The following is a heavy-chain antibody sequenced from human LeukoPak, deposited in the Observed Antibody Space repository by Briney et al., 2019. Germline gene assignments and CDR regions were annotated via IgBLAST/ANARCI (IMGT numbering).Heavy chain of an antibody. CDR2: IKDDGSAK. D-gene: IGHD3-16*01. V-gene: IGHV3-7*01. CDR3: ASSWGSAIDF. Sequence: GGSLRLPCTVSGFTFSNFWMSWVRQAPGKGLERVANIKDDGSAKFYLASVEGRFTISTDNAKNSLYLQMTSLRAEDTAVYYCASSWGSAIDFWGQGTLVTVSS. CDR1: GFTFSNFW. J-gene: IGHJ4*02.